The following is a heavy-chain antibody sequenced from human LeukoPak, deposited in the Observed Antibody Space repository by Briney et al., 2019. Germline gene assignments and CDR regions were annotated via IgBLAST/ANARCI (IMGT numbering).Heavy chain of an antibody. CDR1: GYTFTGYY. CDR3: VRDTAGSKYDNSCVY. J-gene: IGHJ4*02. V-gene: IGHV1-2*02. D-gene: IGHD3-22*01. CDR2: INPKRGDT. Sequence: ASLKVSCKASGYTFTGYYIHWVRQAPGQGLEWMGWINPKRGDTDYAQRFQGRITMARDTSMSTAFMELYSLTSDDTAVYYCVRDTAGSKYDNSCVYWGQGTLVTVS.